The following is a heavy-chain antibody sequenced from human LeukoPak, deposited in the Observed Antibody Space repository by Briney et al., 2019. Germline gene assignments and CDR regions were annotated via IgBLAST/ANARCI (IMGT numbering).Heavy chain of an antibody. CDR2: ISERGGTT. Sequence: TGGSLRLSCVVSGISLSNYAMSWVRQAPGKGLEWVSYISERGGTTTYADSVKGRFTISRDNSLNTMYLQMSSLRAEDTAVYFCAKRGVVIRGILVIGYHQEAYHYDYWGQGVPVTVSS. CDR3: AKRGVVIRGILVIGYHQEAYHYDY. J-gene: IGHJ4*02. CDR1: GISLSNYA. D-gene: IGHD3-10*01. V-gene: IGHV3-23*01.